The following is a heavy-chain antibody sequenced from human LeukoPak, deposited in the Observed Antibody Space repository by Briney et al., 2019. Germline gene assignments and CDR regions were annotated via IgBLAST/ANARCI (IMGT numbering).Heavy chain of an antibody. CDR3: ARASAYSSSSGVNY. CDR1: GGSISSYY. V-gene: IGHV4-34*01. J-gene: IGHJ4*02. D-gene: IGHD6-6*01. CDR2: INHSGST. Sequence: SETLSLTCTVSGGSISSYYWTWIRQPPGKGLAWIGQINHSGSTNYNPSPKSRVTISIDTSKNQFSLKLSSATAADTAVYYCARASAYSSSSGVNYWGQGALVTVSS.